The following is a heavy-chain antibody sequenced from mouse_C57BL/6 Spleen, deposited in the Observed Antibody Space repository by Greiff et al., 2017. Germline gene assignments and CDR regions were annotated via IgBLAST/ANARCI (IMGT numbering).Heavy chain of an antibody. J-gene: IGHJ1*03. CDR3: ARGDDYERYFDV. V-gene: IGHV1-81*01. Sequence: VQLQQSGAELARPGASVKLSCKASGYTFTSSGISWVKQRTGQGLEWIGEIYPRSGNTYYNEKFKGKATLTADKSSSTAYMELRSLTSEDSAVYFCARGDDYERYFDVWGTGTTVTVSS. CDR1: GYTFTSSG. CDR2: IYPRSGNT. D-gene: IGHD2-4*01.